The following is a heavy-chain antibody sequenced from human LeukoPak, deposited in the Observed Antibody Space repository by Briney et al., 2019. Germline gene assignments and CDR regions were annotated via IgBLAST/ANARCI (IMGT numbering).Heavy chain of an antibody. CDR2: IKLDGSEK. CDR1: GVTFSSYW. CDR3: ARVWSITIFGVVTQYYFDY. Sequence: PGGSLRLSCAASGVTFSSYWMSWVRQAPGKGLEWVANIKLDGSEKYYVDSVKGRFTISRDNAKNSLYFQMTSLRAEDTVVYYCARVWSITIFGVVTQYYFDYWGQGTMVTVSS. V-gene: IGHV3-7*01. J-gene: IGHJ4*02. D-gene: IGHD3-3*01.